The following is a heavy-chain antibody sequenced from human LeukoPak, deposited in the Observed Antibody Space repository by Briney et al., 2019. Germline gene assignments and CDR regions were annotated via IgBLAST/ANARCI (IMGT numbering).Heavy chain of an antibody. J-gene: IGHJ3*02. CDR2: ISAYNGNT. V-gene: IGHV1-18*01. D-gene: IGHD6-6*01. CDR1: GYTFTSYG. CDR3: ARGLQVIAARSLGAFDI. Sequence: ASVKVSCKASGYTFTSYGISWVRQAPGQGLEWMGWISAYNGNTNYAQKLQGRVTMTTDTSTSTAYMELRSLRSDDTAVYYCARGLQVIAARSLGAFDIWAQGTMVTVSS.